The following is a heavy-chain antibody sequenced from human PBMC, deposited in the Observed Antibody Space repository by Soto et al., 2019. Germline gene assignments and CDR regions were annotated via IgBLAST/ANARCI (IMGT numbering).Heavy chain of an antibody. CDR3: ARFQTTKLRYFDWLFSLRY. V-gene: IGHV1-3*01. Sequence: ASVKVSCKASGYTFTNYGITWVRQAPGQGLEWMGWINAGNGNTKYSQKFQGRVTITRDTSASTAYMELSSLRSEDTAVYYCARFQTTKLRYFDWLFSLRYWGQGTLVTVSS. J-gene: IGHJ4*02. D-gene: IGHD3-9*01. CDR2: INAGNGNT. CDR1: GYTFTNYG.